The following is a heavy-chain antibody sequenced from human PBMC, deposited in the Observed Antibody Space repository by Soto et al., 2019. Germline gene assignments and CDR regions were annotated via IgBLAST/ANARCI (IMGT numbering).Heavy chain of an antibody. CDR1: GFTFNTYN. CDR2: ISSSSAYI. J-gene: IGHJ6*02. CDR3: AKDPGEVGNGYRYYYYGMDV. V-gene: IGHV3-21*01. Sequence: EVQLVESGGGLVKPGGSLRLSCAASGFTFNTYNMNWVRQAPGKGLEWLSSISSSSAYIFYADSVKGRFTISRDNAKNSLYLQMNSRRAEDTAVYYCAKDPGEVGNGYRYYYYGMDVWGQGTSVTVSS. D-gene: IGHD5-12*01.